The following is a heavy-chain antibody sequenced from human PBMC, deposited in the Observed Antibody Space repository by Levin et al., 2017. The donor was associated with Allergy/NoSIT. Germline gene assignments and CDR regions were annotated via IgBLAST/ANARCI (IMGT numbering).Heavy chain of an antibody. CDR2: IYYSGST. V-gene: IGHV4-59*01. CDR1: GGSISSYY. CDR3: ARDGGNYYDSSGYQYGMDV. D-gene: IGHD3-22*01. J-gene: IGHJ6*02. Sequence: SETLSLTCTVSGGSISSYYWSWIRQPPGKGLEWIGYIYYSGSTNYNPSLKSRVTISVDTSKNQFSLKLSSVTAADTAVYYCARDGGNYYDSSGYQYGMDVWGQGTTVTVSS.